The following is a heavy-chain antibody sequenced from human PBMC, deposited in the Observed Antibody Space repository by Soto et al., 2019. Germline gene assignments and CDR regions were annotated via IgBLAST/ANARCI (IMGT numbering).Heavy chain of an antibody. V-gene: IGHV3-23*04. CDR1: GFTFSSYA. CDR3: AKKGLGSLKTYCSGSGCHYAFDI. Sequence: EVQLVESGGGLVQPGGSLRLSCAASGFTFSSYAMSWVRQAPGKGLEWVSTISGGGDGAYYADSVKGHFTISRDNSKNTMYLHMNSLRAEDTAIYYCAKKGLGSLKTYCSGSGCHYAFDIWGQGTMVTVSS. CDR2: ISGGGDGA. D-gene: IGHD2-15*01. J-gene: IGHJ3*02.